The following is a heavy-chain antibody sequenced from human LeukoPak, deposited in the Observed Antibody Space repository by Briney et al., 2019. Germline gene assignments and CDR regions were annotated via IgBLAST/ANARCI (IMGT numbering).Heavy chain of an antibody. CDR3: ASWDYYDNNYFDY. D-gene: IGHD3-22*01. V-gene: IGHV4-39*07. CDR1: GGSISSSSYY. CDR2: IYYSGST. Sequence: SETLCLTCTVSGGSISSSSYYWGWIRQPPGKGLEWIGSIYYSGSTYYNPSLKSRVTISVDTSKNQFSLKLSSVTAADTAVYYCASWDYYDNNYFDYWGQGALVTVSS. J-gene: IGHJ4*02.